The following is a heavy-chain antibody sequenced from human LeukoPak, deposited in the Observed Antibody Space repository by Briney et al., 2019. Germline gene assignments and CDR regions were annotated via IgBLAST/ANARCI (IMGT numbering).Heavy chain of an antibody. Sequence: GGSLRLSCAASGFIFSTYWMHWVRQTPGKGLVWVSRINSDGTTTNYADSVKGRFTISRDNAKNTLYLQMNSLRAEDTAVYYCAKAGLTTVTAWFDYWGQGTLVTVSS. CDR1: GFIFSTYW. D-gene: IGHD4-17*01. CDR3: AKAGLTTVTAWFDY. CDR2: INSDGTTT. V-gene: IGHV3-74*01. J-gene: IGHJ4*02.